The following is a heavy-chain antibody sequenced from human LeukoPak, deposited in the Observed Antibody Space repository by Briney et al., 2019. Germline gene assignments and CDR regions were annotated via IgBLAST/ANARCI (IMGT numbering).Heavy chain of an antibody. CDR2: ISGSGGST. V-gene: IGHV3-23*01. Sequence: PGGSLRLSCAASGFTFSSYAMSWVRQAPGKGREWVSAISGSGGSTYYADSVKGRFTISRDNSKNTLYLQMNSLRAEDTAVYYCANEGLPAAISSWFDPWGQGTLVTVSS. J-gene: IGHJ5*02. CDR1: GFTFSSYA. D-gene: IGHD2-2*01. CDR3: ANEGLPAAISSWFDP.